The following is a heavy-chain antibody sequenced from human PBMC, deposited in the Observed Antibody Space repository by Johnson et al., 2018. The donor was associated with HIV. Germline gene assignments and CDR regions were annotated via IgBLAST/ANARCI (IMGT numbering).Heavy chain of an antibody. V-gene: IGHV3-15*01. CDR3: TTIHYDSSSPGAFDF. Sequence: VQLVESGGGVVQPGRSLRLSCAASGFTVSSNYMSWVRQAPGKGLEWVGRIKSKTDAGTTDYAAPVKGRFTISRDDSKNTLYLQMNSLQTEDTGVYYCTTIHYDSSSPGAFDFWGQGTMVTVTS. J-gene: IGHJ3*01. CDR2: IKSKTDAGTT. CDR1: GFTVSSNY. D-gene: IGHD3-22*01.